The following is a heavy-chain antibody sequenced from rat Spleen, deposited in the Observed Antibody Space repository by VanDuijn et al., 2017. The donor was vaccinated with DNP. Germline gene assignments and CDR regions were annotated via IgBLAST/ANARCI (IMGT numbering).Heavy chain of an antibody. CDR3: ARQPTGMDY. Sequence: EVQLQESGPGLQKPSQSLSLTCSVTGYSITSSFRWTWIRKFPGNKLEWMGYINGAGNTNYNPSLKSRISITRDTSKNQFFLQLNSVTPEDTATYYCARQPTGMDYWGQGVMVIVSS. V-gene: IGHV3-3*01. CDR2: INGAGNT. CDR1: GYSITSSFR. J-gene: IGHJ2*01. D-gene: IGHD1-7*01.